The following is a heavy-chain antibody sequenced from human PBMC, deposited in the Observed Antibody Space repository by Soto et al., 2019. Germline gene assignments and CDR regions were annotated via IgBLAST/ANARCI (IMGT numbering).Heavy chain of an antibody. CDR3: AMTVIAPSPYLDH. CDR1: GDSISRKY. Sequence: SETLSLTCSVSGDSISRKYWSWLRQPAGGGLEWIGRIYTTGATNYNSSLKSRVSMSVDTSKNQFSLRLTSVTAADTAVYFCAMTVIAPSPYLDHWGQGLLVTVSS. CDR2: IYTTGAT. D-gene: IGHD4-17*01. J-gene: IGHJ4*02. V-gene: IGHV4-4*07.